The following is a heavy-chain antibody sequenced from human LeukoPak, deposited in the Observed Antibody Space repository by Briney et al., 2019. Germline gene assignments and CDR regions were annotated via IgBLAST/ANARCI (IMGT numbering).Heavy chain of an antibody. J-gene: IGHJ4*02. CDR3: ARDQEGGYDLGNFDY. Sequence: GASVKVSCKASGYAFTGYYMHGVRQAPGQGLEWMGWINPNSGGTNYAQKFQGRVTMTRDTSISTAYMELSRLRSDDTAVYYCARDQEGGYDLGNFDYWGQGTMVTVSS. D-gene: IGHD5-12*01. CDR2: INPNSGGT. CDR1: GYAFTGYY. V-gene: IGHV1-2*02.